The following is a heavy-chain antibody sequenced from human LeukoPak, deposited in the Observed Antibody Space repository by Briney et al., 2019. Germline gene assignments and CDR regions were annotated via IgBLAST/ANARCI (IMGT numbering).Heavy chain of an antibody. CDR1: GGSISSGGYY. CDR3: ARGLRLGELSFGFDY. V-gene: IGHV4-31*03. D-gene: IGHD3-16*02. J-gene: IGHJ4*02. CDR2: IYYSGST. Sequence: SQTLSLTCTVSGGSISSGGYYWSWIRQHPGRGLEWIGYIYYSGSTYYNPSLKSRVTISVDTSKNQFSLKLSSVTAADTAVYYCARGLRLGELSFGFDYWGQGTLVTVSS.